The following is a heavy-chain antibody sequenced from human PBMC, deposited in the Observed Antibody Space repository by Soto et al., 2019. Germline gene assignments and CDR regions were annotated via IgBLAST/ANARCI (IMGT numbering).Heavy chain of an antibody. Sequence: QVQLQESGPGLVKPSETLSLTCTVSGGSISSYYWSWIRQPPGKGLEWIGYIYYSGSTNYNPSLKSRVTISVDTSKNQFPLKLGSGTAADTAVYSWARQWGDYVCDYGGQGTLVTVSS. D-gene: IGHD3-16*01. CDR2: IYYSGST. CDR1: GGSISSYY. V-gene: IGHV4-59*08. CDR3: ARQWGDYVCDY. J-gene: IGHJ4*02.